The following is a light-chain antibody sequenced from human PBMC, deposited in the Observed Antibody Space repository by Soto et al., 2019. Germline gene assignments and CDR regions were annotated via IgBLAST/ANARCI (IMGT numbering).Light chain of an antibody. J-gene: IGKJ4*01. Sequence: EIVMTQSPATLSVSPGERATLSCRASRNINRKLAWYQQKPGQAPRLLISGASTRATGIPARFSGSGSETEFTLTISSLQSEDFAVYYCQQYYDYPPLIFGGGTKVEIK. CDR3: QQYYDYPPLI. CDR2: GAS. V-gene: IGKV3-15*01. CDR1: RNINRK.